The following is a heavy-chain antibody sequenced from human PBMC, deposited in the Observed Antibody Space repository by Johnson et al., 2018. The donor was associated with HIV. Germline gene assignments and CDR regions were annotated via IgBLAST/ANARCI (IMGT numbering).Heavy chain of an antibody. D-gene: IGHD3-10*01. Sequence: QVQLVESGGGVVQPGRSLRLSCAASGFTFSSYGMHWVRQAPGKGLEWVAVISYDGSNKYYADSVKGRFTVTRDNPTHTLYLQVNSLRAEDTAVYYCAREGPMVRSGAFDIWGQGTKVTVSS. J-gene: IGHJ3*02. CDR2: ISYDGSNK. CDR3: AREGPMVRSGAFDI. V-gene: IGHV3-30*03. CDR1: GFTFSSYG.